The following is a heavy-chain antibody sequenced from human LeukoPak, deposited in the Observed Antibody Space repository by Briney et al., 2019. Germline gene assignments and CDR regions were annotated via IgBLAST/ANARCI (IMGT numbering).Heavy chain of an antibody. J-gene: IGHJ4*02. V-gene: IGHV3-66*01. CDR3: ARVPTGGHYFDY. CDR2: IYSGGST. D-gene: IGHD1-1*01. CDR1: GFTVSSNY. Sequence: PGGSLRLSCAASGFTVSSNYMSWVRQAPGKGQEWVSVIYSGGSTYYADSVKGRFTISRDNSKNTLYLQINSLRAEDTAVYYCARVPTGGHYFDYWGQGTLVTVSS.